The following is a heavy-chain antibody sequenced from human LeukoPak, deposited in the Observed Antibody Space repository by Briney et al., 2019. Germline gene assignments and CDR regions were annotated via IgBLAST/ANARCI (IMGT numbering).Heavy chain of an antibody. V-gene: IGHV4-59*01. CDR1: GGSISSYY. CDR2: IYYSGST. CDR3: ARQVRGVGFDY. J-gene: IGHJ4*02. D-gene: IGHD3-10*01. Sequence: SETLSLTCTVSGGSISSYYWSWIRQPPGKGLEWIGYIYYSGSTNYNPSLKSRVTISVDTSKNQFSLKLSSVTAADTAVYYCARQVRGVGFDYWGQGTLVTVSS.